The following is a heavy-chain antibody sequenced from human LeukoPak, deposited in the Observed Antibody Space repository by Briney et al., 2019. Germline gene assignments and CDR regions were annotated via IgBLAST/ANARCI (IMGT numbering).Heavy chain of an antibody. CDR3: AREDGYNHYAFDI. V-gene: IGHV4-59*01. J-gene: IGHJ3*02. D-gene: IGHD5-24*01. CDR2: IYYSGST. Sequence: SETLSHTCTVSGGSISSYYWSWIRQPPGKGLEWIGYIYYSGSTNYNPSLKSRVTISVDTSKNQFSLKLSSVTAADTAVYYCAREDGYNHYAFDIWGQGTMVTVSS. CDR1: GGSISSYY.